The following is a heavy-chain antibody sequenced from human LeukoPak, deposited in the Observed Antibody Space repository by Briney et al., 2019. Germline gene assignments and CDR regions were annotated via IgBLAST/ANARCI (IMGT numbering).Heavy chain of an antibody. Sequence: PSETLSLTCAVYGGSFSGYYWSWIRQPPGKGLEWIGEINHSGSTNYNPSLKSRVTISVDTSKNQSSLKLSSVTAADTAVYYCARGGTYYDFWSGYYQYNWFDPWGQGTLITVSS. CDR2: INHSGST. V-gene: IGHV4-34*01. D-gene: IGHD3-3*01. CDR3: ARGGTYYDFWSGYYQYNWFDP. J-gene: IGHJ5*02. CDR1: GGSFSGYY.